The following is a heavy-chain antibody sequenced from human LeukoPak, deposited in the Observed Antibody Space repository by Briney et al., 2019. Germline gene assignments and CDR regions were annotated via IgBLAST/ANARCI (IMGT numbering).Heavy chain of an antibody. D-gene: IGHD3-22*01. CDR2: ISAYNGNT. CDR3: ARVWGGITMIVGPAGRPFDY. CDR1: GYTFTSYG. V-gene: IGHV1-18*01. J-gene: IGHJ4*02. Sequence: ASVKVSCKASGYTFTSYGISLVRQAPGQGLEWMGWISAYNGNTNYAQKLQGRVTMTTDTSTSTAYMELRSLRSDDTAVYYCARVWGGITMIVGPAGRPFDYWGQGTLVTVSS.